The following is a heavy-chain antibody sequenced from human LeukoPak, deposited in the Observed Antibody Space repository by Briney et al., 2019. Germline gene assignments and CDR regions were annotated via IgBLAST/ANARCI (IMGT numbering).Heavy chain of an antibody. CDR1: GGSISSGGYY. Sequence: PSQTLSLTCTVSGGSISSGGYYWSWIRQPPGKGLEWIGYIYHSGSTYYNPSLKSRVTISVDTSKNQFSLKLSSVTAADTAVYYCAREWFGEFDAFDIWGQGTMVTVSS. D-gene: IGHD3-10*01. V-gene: IGHV4-30-2*01. CDR3: AREWFGEFDAFDI. CDR2: IYHSGST. J-gene: IGHJ3*02.